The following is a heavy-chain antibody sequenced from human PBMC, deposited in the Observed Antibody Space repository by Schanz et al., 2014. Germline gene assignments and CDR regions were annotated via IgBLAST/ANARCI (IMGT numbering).Heavy chain of an antibody. D-gene: IGHD1-1*01. V-gene: IGHV3-48*01. J-gene: IGHJ5*02. Sequence: EVQLVESGGGLVKPGGSLRLSCATSGLTFTSAWMSWVRQAPGKGLEWVSYISSSSSTRYYADSVKGRFTISRDNAKNSLFLQMNSLRPEDTAVYYCARGRVLESWGQGTLVTVSS. CDR2: ISSSSSTR. CDR3: ARGRVLES. CDR1: GLTFTSAW.